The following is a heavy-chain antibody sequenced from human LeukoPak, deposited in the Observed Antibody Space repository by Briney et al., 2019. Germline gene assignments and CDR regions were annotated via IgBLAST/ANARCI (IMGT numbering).Heavy chain of an antibody. CDR3: AGKLPYCSSTSCYTLWFDP. V-gene: IGHV1-2*02. D-gene: IGHD2-2*02. CDR1: GYTFTGYY. J-gene: IGHJ5*02. Sequence: ASVKVSCKASGYTFTGYYMHWVRQAPGQGLEWMGWINPNSGGTNYAQKFQGRVTMTRDTSISTAYMELSRLRSDDTAVYYCAGKLPYCSSTSCYTLWFDPWGQGTLVTVSS. CDR2: INPNSGGT.